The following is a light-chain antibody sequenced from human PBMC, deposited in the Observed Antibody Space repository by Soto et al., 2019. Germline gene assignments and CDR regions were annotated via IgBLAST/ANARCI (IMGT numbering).Light chain of an antibody. V-gene: IGKV1-6*01. CDR2: GAS. Sequence: AIQMTQSPSSLSASVGDSVTITCRASQGIRNDLGWYQQKPGEAPKLLIYGASTLQSGVPSRFSGRGSGTDFTLTISSLQPEDFATYYCLQDYNYPRTFGQGTKVEIK. J-gene: IGKJ1*01. CDR1: QGIRND. CDR3: LQDYNYPRT.